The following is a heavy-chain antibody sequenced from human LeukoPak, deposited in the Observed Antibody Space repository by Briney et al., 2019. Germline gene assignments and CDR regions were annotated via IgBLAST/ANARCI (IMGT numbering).Heavy chain of an antibody. Sequence: ASVKVSCKASGGTFSSYAISWVRQAPGQGLEWMGWISAYNGNTNYAQKLQGRVTMTTDTSTSTAYMELRSLRSDDTAVYYCARDTRRGYRYGMDVWGQGTTVTVSS. CDR1: GGTFSSYA. J-gene: IGHJ6*02. CDR3: ARDTRRGYRYGMDV. V-gene: IGHV1-18*01. D-gene: IGHD5-18*01. CDR2: ISAYNGNT.